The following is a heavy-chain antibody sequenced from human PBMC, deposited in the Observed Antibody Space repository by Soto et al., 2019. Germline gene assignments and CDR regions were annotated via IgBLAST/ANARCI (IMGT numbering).Heavy chain of an antibody. D-gene: IGHD5-18*01. CDR1: GVSISSGGYS. CDR2: IYHSGST. CDR3: ARDHPHSYGVYYFDY. Sequence: SETLSLTCAVSGVSISSGGYSWSWIRQPPGKGLEWIGYIYHSGSTYYNPSLKSRVTISVDRSKNQVSLKVNSVTAADTAVYYCARDHPHSYGVYYFDYWGQGTPVTVSS. J-gene: IGHJ4*02. V-gene: IGHV4-30-2*01.